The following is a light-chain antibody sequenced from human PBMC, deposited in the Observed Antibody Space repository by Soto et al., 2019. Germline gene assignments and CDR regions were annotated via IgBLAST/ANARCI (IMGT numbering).Light chain of an antibody. CDR1: QSVSSSY. J-gene: IGKJ1*01. CDR3: QQYHNWPA. V-gene: IGKV3-15*01. CDR2: GAA. Sequence: IVLTQSPAILALSPGDRATLSCRASQSVSSSYLAWYQQKPGQAPRLLIYGAATRATGIPARFSGSGSGTEFTLTISSLQSEDFAVYYCQQYHNWPAFGQGTKVDIK.